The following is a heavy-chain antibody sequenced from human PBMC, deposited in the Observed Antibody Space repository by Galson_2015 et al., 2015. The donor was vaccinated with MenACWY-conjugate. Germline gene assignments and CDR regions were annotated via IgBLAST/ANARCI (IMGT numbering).Heavy chain of an antibody. D-gene: IGHD2-21*01. CDR3: ARGGATGGAFRY. Sequence: SLRLSCAASGFTFSSFWMSWVRQAPGKGSECVANIKQDGSEKYYVDSVKGRFTISRDNAQNSLYLQINSLRAEDTAVYYCARGGATGGAFRYWGQGTLVTVSS. CDR2: IKQDGSEK. J-gene: IGHJ4*02. CDR1: GFTFSSFW. V-gene: IGHV3-7*03.